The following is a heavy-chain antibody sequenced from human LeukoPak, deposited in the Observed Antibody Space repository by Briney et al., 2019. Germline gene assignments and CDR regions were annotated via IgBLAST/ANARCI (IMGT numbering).Heavy chain of an antibody. CDR1: GYSFTGYH. CDR3: AREFSSKLEWLAYVTGDDAFDV. J-gene: IGHJ3*01. V-gene: IGHV1-2*02. D-gene: IGHD3-3*01. CDR2: VNPKTGGT. Sequence: ASVKVPCKAFGYSFTGYHLHWVRQAPRQGLEWMGWVNPKTGGTNYARKFQGRVTMTRDTSINTVNMELSRLTSDDTAVYYCAREFSSKLEWLAYVTGDDAFDVWGQGTTITVS.